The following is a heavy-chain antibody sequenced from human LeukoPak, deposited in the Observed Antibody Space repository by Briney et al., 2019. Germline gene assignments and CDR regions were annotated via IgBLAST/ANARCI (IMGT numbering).Heavy chain of an antibody. CDR1: GGTFISYA. CDR3: ARGAYSSSWYVPYRYLDYYYGMDV. V-gene: IGHV1-69*13. J-gene: IGHJ6*02. Sequence: SVKVSCKASGGTFISYAISWVRQAPGQGLEWMGGIIPIFGTANYAQKLQGRVTITADESTSTAYMELSSLRSEDTAVYYCARGAYSSSWYVPYRYLDYYYGMDVWGQGTTVTVSS. D-gene: IGHD6-13*01. CDR2: IIPIFGTA.